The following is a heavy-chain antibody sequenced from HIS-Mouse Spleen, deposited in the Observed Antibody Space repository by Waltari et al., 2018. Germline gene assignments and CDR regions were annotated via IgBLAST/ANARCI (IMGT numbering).Heavy chain of an antibody. CDR1: GFSLSTSGMC. CDR3: ARIAEGYSSGWYAFDY. V-gene: IGHV2-70*15. D-gene: IGHD6-19*01. CDR2: IDWANNK. J-gene: IGHJ4*02. Sequence: QVTLRESGPALVKPTQTLTLTCTFSGFSLSTSGMCVSWIRQPPGKALEWLARIDWANNKYDSTSLKTRLTISKDTSKNQVVLTMTNMDPVDTATYYCARIAEGYSSGWYAFDYWGQGTLVTVSS.